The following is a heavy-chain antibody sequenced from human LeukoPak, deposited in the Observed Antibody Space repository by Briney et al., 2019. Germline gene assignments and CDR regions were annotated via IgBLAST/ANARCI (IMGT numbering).Heavy chain of an antibody. CDR1: GGSFNGYY. CDR3: ARGSGYYSPLNY. D-gene: IGHD3-3*01. J-gene: IGHJ4*02. V-gene: IGHV4-34*01. CDR2: INHSGST. Sequence: PSETLSLTCAVYGGSFNGYYWSWIRQPPGKGLEWIGEINHSGSTNYNPSLKSRVTISVDTSKNQFSLKLSSVTAADTAVYYCARGSGYYSPLNYWGQGTLVTVSS.